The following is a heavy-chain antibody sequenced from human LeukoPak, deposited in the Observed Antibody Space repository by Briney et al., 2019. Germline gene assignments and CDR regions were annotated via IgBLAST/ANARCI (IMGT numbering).Heavy chain of an antibody. V-gene: IGHV3-21*06. Sequence: GGSLRLSCAASRFTYSSYNVNWVRQAQGKGLEWVSSISISSDYKYYADSVKGRFTIYRDNSKNSLYLQMNSLRAEDRAVYYCARDRASGSYWGIFDYWGQGTLVTVSS. D-gene: IGHD3-10*01. J-gene: IGHJ4*02. CDR3: ARDRASGSYWGIFDY. CDR1: RFTYSSYN. CDR2: ISISSDYK.